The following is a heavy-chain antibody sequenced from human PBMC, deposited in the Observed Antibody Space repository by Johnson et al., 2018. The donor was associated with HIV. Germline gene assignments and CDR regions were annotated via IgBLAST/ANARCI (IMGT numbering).Heavy chain of an antibody. CDR1: GFTFSSHD. CDR2: IGTAGDT. Sequence: VQLVESGGGVVQPGRSLRVSCGASGFTFSSHDMHWVRQATGKGLEWVSAIGTAGDTYYPGSVKGRFTISRENAKNSLYLQMNSLRAEDTAVYYCATNRGGAFDIWGQGTMVTVSS. J-gene: IGHJ3*02. V-gene: IGHV3-13*01. CDR3: ATNRGGAFDI. D-gene: IGHD2/OR15-2a*01.